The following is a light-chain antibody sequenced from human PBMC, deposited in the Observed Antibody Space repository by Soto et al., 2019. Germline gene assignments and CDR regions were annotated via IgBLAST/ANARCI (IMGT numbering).Light chain of an antibody. V-gene: IGLV2-14*01. Sequence: QSALTQPASVSGSPGQSITISCTGTSSDVGAYTYVSWYQQHPGKAPKLMIFEVSDRPSGVSNRFSGSKSGNTASLTISWLQAEDEADYYCSSSTTSNTLVFGGGTKLTVL. CDR2: EVS. CDR1: SSDVGAYTY. CDR3: SSSTTSNTLV. J-gene: IGLJ2*01.